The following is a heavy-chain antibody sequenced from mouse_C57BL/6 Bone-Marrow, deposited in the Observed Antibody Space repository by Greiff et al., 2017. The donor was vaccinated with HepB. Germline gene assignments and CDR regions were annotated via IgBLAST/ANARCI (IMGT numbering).Heavy chain of an antibody. D-gene: IGHD2-4*01. CDR3: ARQLRRYYYAMDY. CDR1: GFSLTSYA. V-gene: IGHV2-9-1*01. J-gene: IGHJ4*01. Sequence: QVQLKESGPGLVAPSQSLSITCTVSGFSLTSYAISWVRQPPGKGLEWLGVIWTGGGTNYNSAHKSRLSIRKDNSKSQVFLKMNSLQTDDTARDYCARQLRRYYYAMDYWGQGTSVTVSS. CDR2: IWTGGGT.